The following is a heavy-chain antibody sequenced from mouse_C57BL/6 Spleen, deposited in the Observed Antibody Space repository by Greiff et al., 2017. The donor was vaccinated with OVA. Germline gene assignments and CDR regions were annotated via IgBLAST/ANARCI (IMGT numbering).Heavy chain of an antibody. Sequence: EVKLQQSGPELVKPGASVKMSCKASGYTFTDYNMHWVKQSHGKSLEWIGYINPNNGGTSYNQKFKGKATLTVNKSSSTAYMELRSLTSEDSAVYYCAREKGYPAWFAYWGQGTLVTVSA. CDR3: AREKGYPAWFAY. D-gene: IGHD2-2*01. CDR2: INPNNGGT. V-gene: IGHV1-22*01. J-gene: IGHJ3*01. CDR1: GYTFTDYN.